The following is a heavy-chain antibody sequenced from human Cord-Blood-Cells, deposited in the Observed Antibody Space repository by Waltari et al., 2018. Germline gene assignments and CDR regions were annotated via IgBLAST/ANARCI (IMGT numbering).Heavy chain of an antibody. CDR1: GGTFSSYA. J-gene: IGHJ5*02. Sequence: QVQLVQSGAEVKKPGSSVKVSCKASGGTFSSYAISWVRQAPGQGLEWMGGIIPSLGIANYAQKFQGRVTITADESTSTAYMELSSLRSEDTAVYYCAREGGDANWFDPWGQGTLVTVSS. CDR2: IIPSLGIA. D-gene: IGHD2-21*02. CDR3: AREGGDANWFDP. V-gene: IGHV1-69*04.